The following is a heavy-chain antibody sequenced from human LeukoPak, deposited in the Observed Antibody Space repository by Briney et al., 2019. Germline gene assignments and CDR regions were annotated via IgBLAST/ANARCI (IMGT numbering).Heavy chain of an antibody. Sequence: GGSLRLSCAASGFTFSSYAMSWVRQAPGKGLEWVSAISGSGGSTYYADSVKGRFTIFRDNSKNTLYLQMNSLRAEDTAVYYCAKMEAYSYGPFDYWGQGTLVTVSS. V-gene: IGHV3-23*01. CDR1: GFTFSSYA. CDR2: ISGSGGST. CDR3: AKMEAYSYGPFDY. D-gene: IGHD5-18*01. J-gene: IGHJ4*02.